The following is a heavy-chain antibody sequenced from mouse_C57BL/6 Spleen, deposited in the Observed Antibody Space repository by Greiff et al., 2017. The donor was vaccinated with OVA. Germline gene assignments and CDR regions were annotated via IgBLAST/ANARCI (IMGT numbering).Heavy chain of an antibody. J-gene: IGHJ2*01. CDR3: ARGATVDY. D-gene: IGHD3-1*01. Sequence: QVTLKVSGPELVKPGASVKISCKASGYAFSSSWMNWVKQRPGKGLEWIGRIYPGDGDTNYNGKFKGKATLTADKSSSTAYMQLSSLTSEDSAVYFCARGATVDYWGQGTTLTVSS. V-gene: IGHV1-82*01. CDR2: IYPGDGDT. CDR1: GYAFSSSW.